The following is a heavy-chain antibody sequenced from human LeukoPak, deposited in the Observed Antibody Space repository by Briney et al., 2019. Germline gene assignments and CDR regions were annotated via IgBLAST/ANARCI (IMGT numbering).Heavy chain of an antibody. CDR1: GFTFSSYA. D-gene: IGHD5-18*01. V-gene: IGHV3-23*01. CDR3: AKDLRGYNYGFYFDY. Sequence: GGSLRLSCAASGFTFSSYAMSWGRQAPGKGQEWVSAISGSGGSTYYADSVKGRFAISRDNSKNTLYLQMNSLRAEDTAVYYCAKDLRGYNYGFYFDYWGQGTLVTVSS. J-gene: IGHJ4*02. CDR2: ISGSGGST.